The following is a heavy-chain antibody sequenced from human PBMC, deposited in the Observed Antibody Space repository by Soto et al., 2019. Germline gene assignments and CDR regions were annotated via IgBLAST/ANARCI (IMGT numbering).Heavy chain of an antibody. V-gene: IGHV4-39*01. CDR1: GDSISSDSYY. D-gene: IGHD4-17*01. Sequence: SETLSLTCIVSGDSISSDSYYWGWIRQPPGKGLEWIGSISYSGSTYYNPSLKSRVTISVDTSKKQFSLKLSSVTAADTAVYYCARGPSYVDDYGNLHHWGQGTLVT. CDR2: ISYSGST. CDR3: ARGPSYVDDYGNLHH. J-gene: IGHJ1*01.